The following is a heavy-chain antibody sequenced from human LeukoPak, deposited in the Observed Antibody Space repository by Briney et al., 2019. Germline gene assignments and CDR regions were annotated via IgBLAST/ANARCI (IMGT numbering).Heavy chain of an antibody. CDR2: IYTSGST. J-gene: IGHJ3*02. Sequence: PSETLSLTCTVSGGSISSSSYYWGWIRQPPGKGLEWIGRIYTSGSTNYNPSLKSRVTMSVDTSKNQFSLKLSSVTAADTAVYYCARDSTMIVVVGNAFDIWGQGTMVTVSS. V-gene: IGHV4-39*07. CDR1: GGSISSSSYY. D-gene: IGHD3-22*01. CDR3: ARDSTMIVVVGNAFDI.